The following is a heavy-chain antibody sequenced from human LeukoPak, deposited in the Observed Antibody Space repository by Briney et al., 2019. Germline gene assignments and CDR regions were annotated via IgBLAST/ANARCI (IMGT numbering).Heavy chain of an antibody. CDR1: GFTFTSHV. Sequence: WRTLRLSCSASGFTFTSHVMHWVRQPPGKGRQYVSGNSMNVQTTYYAGSVKDRFTNHSESPKNTVYLQMNSLTAEGTAVYYCVRWGLERPTNFVYWVRGALVSVSS. CDR3: VRWGLERPTNFVY. D-gene: IGHD1-1*01. J-gene: IGHJ4*02. V-gene: IGHV3-64D*06. CDR2: NSMNVQTT.